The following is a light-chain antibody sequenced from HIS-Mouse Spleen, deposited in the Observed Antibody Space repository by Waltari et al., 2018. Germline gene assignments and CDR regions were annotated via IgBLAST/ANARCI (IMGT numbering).Light chain of an antibody. CDR1: KLGDQY. V-gene: IGLV3-1*01. CDR2: QDS. J-gene: IGLJ2*01. CDR3: QAWDSSYSV. Sequence: SYELTQPPSVSVSPGQTASITCSGDKLGDQYACWYQQKPGQSPVLVIYQDSKRPSGIPERLSGSNSGNTATLTISGTQAMDEADYYCQAWDSSYSVFGGGTKLTVL.